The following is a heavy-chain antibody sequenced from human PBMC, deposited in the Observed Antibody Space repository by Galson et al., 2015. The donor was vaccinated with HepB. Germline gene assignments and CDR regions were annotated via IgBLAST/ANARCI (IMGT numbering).Heavy chain of an antibody. CDR3: ARPYSGSYRHAFDI. Sequence: SVKVSCKASGGTFSSYAISWVRQAPGQGLEWMGGIIPIFSTANYAQKFQGRVTITADKSTSTAYMELSSLRSEDTAVYYCARPYSGSYRHAFDIWGQGTMVTVSS. CDR1: GGTFSSYA. D-gene: IGHD1-26*01. CDR2: IIPIFSTA. J-gene: IGHJ3*02. V-gene: IGHV1-69*06.